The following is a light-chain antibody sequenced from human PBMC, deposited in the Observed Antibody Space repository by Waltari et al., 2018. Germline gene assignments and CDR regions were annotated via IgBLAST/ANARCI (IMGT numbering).Light chain of an antibody. CDR1: SSNIGAPYD. CDR3: QSYDSNLSGLV. V-gene: IGLV1-40*01. J-gene: IGLJ1*01. Sequence: QSVLTQPPSASGAPGQGVPISSTGSSSNIGAPYDVHWYQHVPGTAPKVLIYGNTNRPSGVPDRFSASKSGTSASLAITGLQAEDEGYYYCQSYDSNLSGLVFGTGTKVTVL. CDR2: GNT.